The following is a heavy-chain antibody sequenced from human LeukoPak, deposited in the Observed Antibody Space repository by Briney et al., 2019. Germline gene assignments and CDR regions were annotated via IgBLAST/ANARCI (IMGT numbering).Heavy chain of an antibody. V-gene: IGHV4-39*07. D-gene: IGHD1-26*01. CDR3: ARDLRSGGSYYRDDY. Sequence: SETLSLTCTVSGGSISSSSYYWGWIRQPPGKGLEWIGSIYYSGSTYYNPSLKSRVTISVDTSKNQFSLKLSSVTAADTAVYYCARDLRSGGSYYRDDYWGQGTLVTVSS. J-gene: IGHJ4*02. CDR2: IYYSGST. CDR1: GGSISSSSYY.